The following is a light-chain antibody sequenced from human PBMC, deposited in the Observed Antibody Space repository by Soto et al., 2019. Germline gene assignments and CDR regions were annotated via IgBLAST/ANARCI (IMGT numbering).Light chain of an antibody. CDR2: EAS. V-gene: IGLV2-23*01. CDR3: CSYAGSSLWV. CDR1: SSDVGSYNL. Sequence: QSALTQPASVSGSPGQSITISCTGTSSDVGSYNLVSWYQQHPGKAPKLMIYEASKRPSGDSNRFSGSKSGNKASLTISGLQAEDEADYYCCSYAGSSLWVFGGATQVTVL. J-gene: IGLJ3*02.